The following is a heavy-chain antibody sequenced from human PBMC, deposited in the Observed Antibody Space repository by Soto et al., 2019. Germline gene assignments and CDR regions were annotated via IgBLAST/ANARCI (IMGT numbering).Heavy chain of an antibody. J-gene: IGHJ4*02. D-gene: IGHD3-22*01. Sequence: GGSLRLSXAASAFTFNNYAMSWVRQAPGKGLEWVSGIGGSGRTTYYADSVKGRFTISRDNSNNTLFLQMNSLRAEDTAVYYCAKSRYSDSSGDFYDYWGQGTLVTVSS. V-gene: IGHV3-23*01. CDR3: AKSRYSDSSGDFYDY. CDR2: IGGSGRTT. CDR1: AFTFNNYA.